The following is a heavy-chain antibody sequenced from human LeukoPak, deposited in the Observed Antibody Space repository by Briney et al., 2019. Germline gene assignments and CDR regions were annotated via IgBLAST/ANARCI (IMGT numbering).Heavy chain of an antibody. CDR3: ARVSTSMTTVVVDAFDI. CDR2: ISSSGSTI. D-gene: IGHD4-23*01. J-gene: IGHJ3*02. Sequence: GGSLRLSCAASGFTIGGFAMTWVRQAPGKGLEWVSYISSSGSTIYYADSVKGRFTISRDNAKNSLYLQMNSLRAEDTAVYYCARVSTSMTTVVVDAFDIWGQGTMVTVSS. V-gene: IGHV3-48*03. CDR1: GFTIGGFA.